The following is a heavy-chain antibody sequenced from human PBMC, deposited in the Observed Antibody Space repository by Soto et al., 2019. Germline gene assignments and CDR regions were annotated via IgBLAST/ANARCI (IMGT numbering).Heavy chain of an antibody. V-gene: IGHV3-21*06. CDR3: VRTWWLQSTVPGDS. CDR2: ISSVSTHM. CDR1: GFTFTSYS. Sequence: EEHLVESGGGLVEPGGSLRLSCVASGFTFTSYSMNWVRQAPGKGLEWVSSISSVSTHMFYADSVKGRFTISRDNAKNSIFLQMAGLTAEDTAVYVCVRTWWLQSTVPGDSWGQGTLVTVSS. D-gene: IGHD5-12*01. J-gene: IGHJ5*01.